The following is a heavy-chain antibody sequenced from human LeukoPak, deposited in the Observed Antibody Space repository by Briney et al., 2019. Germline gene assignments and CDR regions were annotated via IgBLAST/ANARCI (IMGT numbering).Heavy chain of an antibody. Sequence: GGSLRLSCAASGFIFRNYAMSWVRQAPGKGLEWVSAITGSGDTTYYADSVKGRFTISRDNAENMLYLQMNTLGAEDTAVYYCARDIVSGSGSLDYWGQGTLVTVSS. CDR3: ARDIVSGSGSLDY. CDR1: GFIFRNYA. J-gene: IGHJ4*02. D-gene: IGHD3-10*01. CDR2: ITGSGDTT. V-gene: IGHV3-23*01.